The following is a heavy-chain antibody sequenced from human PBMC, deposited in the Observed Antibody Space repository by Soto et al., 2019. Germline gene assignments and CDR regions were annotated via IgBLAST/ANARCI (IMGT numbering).Heavy chain of an antibody. J-gene: IGHJ6*02. CDR3: AGDASQLELPYYYYGMDV. Sequence: PSETLSLTCTVSGGSVSSGSYYWSWIRQPPGKGLEWIGYIYYSGSTNYNPSLKSRVTISVDTSKKQFSLKLSSETAADTAFYFCAGDASQLELPYYYYGMDVWGQGTTVTVSS. V-gene: IGHV4-61*01. CDR1: GGSVSSGSYY. D-gene: IGHD1-7*01. CDR2: IYYSGST.